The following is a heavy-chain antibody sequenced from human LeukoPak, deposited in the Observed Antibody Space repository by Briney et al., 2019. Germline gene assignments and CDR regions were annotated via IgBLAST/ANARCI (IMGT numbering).Heavy chain of an antibody. D-gene: IGHD3-22*01. V-gene: IGHV1-18*01. Sequence: ASVKVSCRASGYTFTSYGISWVRQAPGQGFEWMGWISAYNGNTNYAQKLQGRVTMTTDTSTSTAYMELRSLRSDDTAVYYCARYYDGGNWFDPWGQGTLVTVSS. J-gene: IGHJ5*02. CDR3: ARYYDGGNWFDP. CDR2: ISAYNGNT. CDR1: GYTFTSYG.